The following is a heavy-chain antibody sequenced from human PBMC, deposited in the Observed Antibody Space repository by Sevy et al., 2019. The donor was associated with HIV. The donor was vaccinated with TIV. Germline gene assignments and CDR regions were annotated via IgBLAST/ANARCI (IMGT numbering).Heavy chain of an antibody. J-gene: IGHJ6*02. Sequence: GGSLRLSCAASGSTFDDYAMHWVRQAPGKGLEWVSGISWNSGSIGYADSVKGRFTISRDNAKNSLYLQMNSLRAEDTALYYCAKGGGQSSNYYYYYYGMDVWGQGTTVTVSS. CDR2: ISWNSGSI. CDR3: AKGGGQSSNYYYYYYGMDV. V-gene: IGHV3-9*01. D-gene: IGHD6-13*01. CDR1: GSTFDDYA.